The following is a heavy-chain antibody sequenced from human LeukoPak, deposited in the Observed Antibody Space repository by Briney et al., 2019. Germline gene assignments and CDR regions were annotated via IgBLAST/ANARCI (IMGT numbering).Heavy chain of an antibody. CDR1: GFISRNYW. CDR3: GSSSAGI. CDR2: IKEDGSEK. V-gene: IGHV3-7*01. J-gene: IGHJ4*02. D-gene: IGHD1-14*01. Sequence: PGGSLRLSCAASGFISRNYWMNWVRRAPGKGLEWVATIKEDGSEKYYVDFVKGRFTISRDNAKNSLYLQMNSLRAEDTAEYYCGSSSAGIWGQGILVTVSS.